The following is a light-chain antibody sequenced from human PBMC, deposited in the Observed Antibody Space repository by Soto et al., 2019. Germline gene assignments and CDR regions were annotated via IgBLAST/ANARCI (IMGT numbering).Light chain of an antibody. CDR1: SSNIGAGYD. Sequence: QSVLTQPPSVSGAPGQRVTISCTGSSSNIGAGYDLHWYQQLPGRAPKLLIYGNTNRPSGVPDRFAGSKSGTSASLAITGLQAEDEDDYYCLSFDSSLSVVFGGGTKLTVL. CDR2: GNT. V-gene: IGLV1-40*01. J-gene: IGLJ2*01. CDR3: LSFDSSLSVV.